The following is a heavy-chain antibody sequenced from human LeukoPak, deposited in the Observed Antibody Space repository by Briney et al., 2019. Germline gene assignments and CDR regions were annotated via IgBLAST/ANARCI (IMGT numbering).Heavy chain of an antibody. Sequence: SETLSLTCTVSGYSISSGYYWGWIRQPPGKGLEWIGSIYHSGSTYYNPSLKSRVTISVDTSKNQFSLKLSSVTAADTAVYYCARDGYSSGWYGRYYYYYMDVWGKGTTVTISS. CDR3: ARDGYSSGWYGRYYYYYMDV. CDR1: GYSISSGYY. V-gene: IGHV4-38-2*02. J-gene: IGHJ6*03. CDR2: IYHSGST. D-gene: IGHD6-19*01.